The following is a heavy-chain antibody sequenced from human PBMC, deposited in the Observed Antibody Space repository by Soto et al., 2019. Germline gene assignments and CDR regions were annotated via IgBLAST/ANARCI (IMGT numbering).Heavy chain of an antibody. J-gene: IGHJ4*02. D-gene: IGHD3-3*01. CDR1: GYTFTSYG. CDR3: ARVPPLRFLEWLFRPFDY. Sequence: ASVKVSCKASGYTFTSYGISWVRQAPGQGLEWMGWISAYNGNTNYAQKLQGRVTMTTDTSTSTAYMELRSLRSDDTAVYYCARVPPLRFLEWLFRPFDYWGQGTLVTVSS. CDR2: ISAYNGNT. V-gene: IGHV1-18*01.